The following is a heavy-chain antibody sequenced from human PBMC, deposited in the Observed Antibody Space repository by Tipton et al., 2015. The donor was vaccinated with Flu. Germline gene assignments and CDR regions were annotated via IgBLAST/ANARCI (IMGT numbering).Heavy chain of an antibody. V-gene: IGHV4-59*01. CDR3: ATEYRGGGNRYYFDY. J-gene: IGHJ4*02. CDR1: GGSISGYY. CDR2: IYYSGSI. D-gene: IGHD4-23*01. Sequence: TLSLTCTVSGGSISGYYWTWTRQPPGKGLEWIGYIYYSGSINYNPSLKSRVTISVDTSKNQFSLKLSSVTAADTAVYYCATEYRGGGNRYYFDYWGQGTLVTVSS.